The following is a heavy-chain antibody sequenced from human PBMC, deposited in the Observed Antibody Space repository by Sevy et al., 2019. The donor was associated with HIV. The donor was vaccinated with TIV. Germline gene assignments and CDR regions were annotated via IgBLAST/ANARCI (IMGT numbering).Heavy chain of an antibody. CDR2: ISSSSSTI. CDR1: AFTFSSYS. CDR3: ARDHNPYYYDSSGYYGY. V-gene: IGHV3-48*02. J-gene: IGHJ4*02. D-gene: IGHD3-22*01. Sequence: GGSLRLSCAASAFTFSSYSMNWVRQAPGKGLEWVSYISSSSSTIYYADSVKGRFTISRDNAKNSLYLQMNSLRDEDTAVYYCARDHNPYYYDSSGYYGYWGQGTLVTVSS.